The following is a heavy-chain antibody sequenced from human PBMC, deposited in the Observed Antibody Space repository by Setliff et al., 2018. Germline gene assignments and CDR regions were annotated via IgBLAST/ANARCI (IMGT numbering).Heavy chain of an antibody. V-gene: IGHV4-59*01. CDR1: GDSISDYH. D-gene: IGHD4-17*01. Sequence: ETLSLTCSVSGDSISDYHWSWIRQPPGQGLEWIGYIYSSGRTNYNPSLKSRVSLSLDTPKNQFSLDLSSVTPADTAVYYCARELGLRAPFDFWGQGILVTVSS. CDR2: IYSSGRT. J-gene: IGHJ4*02. CDR3: ARELGLRAPFDF.